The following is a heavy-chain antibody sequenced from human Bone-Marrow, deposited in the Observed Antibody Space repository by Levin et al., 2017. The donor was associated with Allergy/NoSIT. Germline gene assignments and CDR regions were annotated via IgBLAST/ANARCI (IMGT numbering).Heavy chain of an antibody. V-gene: IGHV4-30-4*01. CDR1: GGSISSGDYY. CDR3: ARDAVVGKWEFLGDYYYYFAVDV. Sequence: SQTLSLPCTVSGGSISSGDYYWSWIRQPPGKGLEWIGYIYHSGSTYYNPSLKSRLTISVDTSKNQFSLKLSSVTAADTAVYYCARDAVVGKWEFLGDYYYYFAVDVWGQGTTVTVSS. D-gene: IGHD1-26*01. J-gene: IGHJ6*02. CDR2: IYHSGST.